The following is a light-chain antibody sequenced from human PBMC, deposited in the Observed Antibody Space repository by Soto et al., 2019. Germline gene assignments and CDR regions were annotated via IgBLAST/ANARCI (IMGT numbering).Light chain of an antibody. CDR3: SSYTSSKTVV. V-gene: IGLV2-14*03. CDR2: DVT. CDR1: NSDVGGYNY. J-gene: IGLJ2*01. Sequence: QSALTQPASVSGSPGQSIAISCTGTNSDVGGYNYVSWYQQHPGKAPKLMIYDVTNRPSGVSNRFSGSKSDNTASLTISGLQAEDEAYYYCSSYTSSKTVVFGGGTKVTVL.